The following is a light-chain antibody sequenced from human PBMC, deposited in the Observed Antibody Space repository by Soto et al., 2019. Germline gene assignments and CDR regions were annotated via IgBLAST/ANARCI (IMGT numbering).Light chain of an antibody. CDR2: DVN. Sequence: QSALTQPASVSGSPGQSITISCTGTSSDVGGYNYVSWYQHHPGKAPKFLIYDVNNRPSGVSSRFSGSKSGNTASLSISGLRADDEADYYCCSYARSGTLVFGGGTKLTVL. CDR1: SSDVGGYNY. CDR3: CSYARSGTLV. V-gene: IGLV2-14*03. J-gene: IGLJ2*01.